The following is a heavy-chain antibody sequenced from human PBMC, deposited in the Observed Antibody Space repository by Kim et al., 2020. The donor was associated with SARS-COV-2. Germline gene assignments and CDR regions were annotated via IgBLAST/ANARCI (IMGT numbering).Heavy chain of an antibody. CDR3: ARDRRPYYDFWSGSGDAFDI. Sequence: ASVKVSCKASGYTFTSYGISWVRQAPGQGLEWMGWISAYNGNTNYAQKLQGRVTMTTDTSTSTAYMELRSLRSDDTAVYYCARDRRPYYDFWSGSGDAFDIWGQGTMVTVSS. D-gene: IGHD3-3*01. CDR2: ISAYNGNT. V-gene: IGHV1-18*04. J-gene: IGHJ3*02. CDR1: GYTFTSYG.